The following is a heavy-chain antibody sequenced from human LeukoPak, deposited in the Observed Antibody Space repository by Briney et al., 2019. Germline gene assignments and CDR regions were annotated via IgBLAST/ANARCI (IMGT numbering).Heavy chain of an antibody. V-gene: IGHV3-7*01. CDR1: GFTFSSYW. J-gene: IGHJ4*02. Sequence: GGSLRLSCAASGFTFSSYWMSWVRQAPGKGLEWVANIKQDGSEKYYVDSVKGRFTISRDNAKNSLYLQMNSLRAEDTAVYYCASSDYYDSSGYFYWGQRTLVTVSS. D-gene: IGHD3-22*01. CDR3: ASSDYYDSSGYFY. CDR2: IKQDGSEK.